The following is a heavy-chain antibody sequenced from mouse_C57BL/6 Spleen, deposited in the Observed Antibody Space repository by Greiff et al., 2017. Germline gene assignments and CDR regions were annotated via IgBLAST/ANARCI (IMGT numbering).Heavy chain of an antibody. CDR1: GYSITSGYY. J-gene: IGHJ1*03. CDR3: AREDITTVVDWYFDV. CDR2: ISYDGSN. D-gene: IGHD1-1*01. Sequence: EVQLVESGPGLVKPSQSLSLTCSVTGYSITSGYYWNWIRQFPGNKLEWMGYISYDGSNNYNPSLKNRISITRDTSKNQFFLKLNSVTTEDTATYYCAREDITTVVDWYFDVWGTGTTVTVSS. V-gene: IGHV3-6*01.